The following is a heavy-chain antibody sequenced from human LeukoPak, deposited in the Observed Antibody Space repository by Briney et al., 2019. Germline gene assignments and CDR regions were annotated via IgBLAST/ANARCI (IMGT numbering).Heavy chain of an antibody. CDR1: GFTFSSYA. CDR3: AKSGSYYVATYYFDY. J-gene: IGHJ4*02. V-gene: IGHV3-23*01. D-gene: IGHD1-26*01. Sequence: GGSLRLSCAASGFTFSSYAMSWVRQAPGKGLEWVSAISGSGGSTYYADSVKGRFTISRDNSKNTLYLQMNSLRAEDTAVYYCAKSGSYYVATYYFDYWGQGTLVTVSS. CDR2: ISGSGGST.